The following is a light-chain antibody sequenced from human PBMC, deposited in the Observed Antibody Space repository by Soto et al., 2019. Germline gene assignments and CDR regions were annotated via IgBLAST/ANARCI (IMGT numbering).Light chain of an antibody. CDR1: QSVLYSSNNKNY. CDR3: QQYYSTPWT. J-gene: IGKJ1*01. V-gene: IGKV4-1*01. Sequence: DIVMTQSPDFLAVSLGERATINCESSQSVLYSSNNKNYLAWYQQKPGQPPQLLIYWASTRESGVPDRFSGSGSGTDFTLTISSLQAEDVAVYYCQQYYSTPWTFGQGTKVEIK. CDR2: WAS.